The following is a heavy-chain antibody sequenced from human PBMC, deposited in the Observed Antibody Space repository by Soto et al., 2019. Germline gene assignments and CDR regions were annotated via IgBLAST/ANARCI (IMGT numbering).Heavy chain of an antibody. CDR1: GFTFSSYW. V-gene: IGHV3-7*03. Sequence: EVQLVESGGGLVQPGGSLRLSCAASGFTFSSYWMSWVRQAPGKGLEWVANIKQDGSEKYYVDSVKGRFTISRDNAKNSLYLQMNSLRAEDTAVYYCARLRHYYDFWSGSSVRYFDYWGQGTLVTVSS. CDR2: IKQDGSEK. CDR3: ARLRHYYDFWSGSSVRYFDY. J-gene: IGHJ4*02. D-gene: IGHD3-3*01.